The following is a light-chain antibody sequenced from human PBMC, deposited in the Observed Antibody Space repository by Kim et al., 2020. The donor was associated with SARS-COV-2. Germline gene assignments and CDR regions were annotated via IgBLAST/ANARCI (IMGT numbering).Light chain of an antibody. CDR2: AYS. CDR1: SSNIVAGYD. Sequence: QRVTVSCTGRSSNIVAGYDLHWYQQLPGTAPKLLIYAYSNRPSGVPDRFSGSKSGTSASLAITGLQAEDEADYYCQSYDNSLSAYVFGTGTKVTVL. CDR3: QSYDNSLSAYV. V-gene: IGLV1-40*01. J-gene: IGLJ1*01.